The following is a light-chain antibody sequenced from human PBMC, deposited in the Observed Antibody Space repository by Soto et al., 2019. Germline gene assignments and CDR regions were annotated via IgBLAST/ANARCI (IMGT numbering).Light chain of an antibody. V-gene: IGKV3-20*01. CDR1: QSVSSSY. CDR2: GAS. CDR3: QQYGSSIT. J-gene: IGKJ5*01. Sequence: EIVLTQSPGTLSLSPGERATLSCRASQSVSSSYLAWYQQKPGQAPRLLIYGASSRATGIPDRFSGSGSGTDFTITISRLEPEDFAVYYCQQYGSSITFGQGTRLEIK.